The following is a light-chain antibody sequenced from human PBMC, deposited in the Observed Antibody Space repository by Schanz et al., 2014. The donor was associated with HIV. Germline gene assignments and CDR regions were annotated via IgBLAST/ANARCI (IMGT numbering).Light chain of an antibody. V-gene: IGKV3-15*01. J-gene: IGKJ1*01. CDR1: QSVSSY. CDR3: QQYNNWPPWT. Sequence: EILMTQSPATLSVSPGERATLSCRASQSVSSYLAWYQQKPGQAPRLLIYGASTRATGIPARFSGSGSGTEFTLTISSLQSEDFAVYYCQQYNNWPPWTFGQGTKVEIK. CDR2: GAS.